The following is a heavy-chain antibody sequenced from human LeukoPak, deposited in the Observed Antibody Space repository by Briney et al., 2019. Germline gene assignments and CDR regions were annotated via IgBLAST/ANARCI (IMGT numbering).Heavy chain of an antibody. J-gene: IGHJ6*03. Sequence: GGSLRLSCAASGFTFSSYSMTWVRQAPGKVLEWISYISSSSSTIDYADSVKGRFTISRDNANNSLYLQMNSLRADDTAVYYCARDPRSSTSDKYYYMDVWGKGTTVTVSS. CDR3: ARDPRSSTSDKYYYMDV. V-gene: IGHV3-48*01. CDR2: ISSSSSTI. D-gene: IGHD2-2*01. CDR1: GFTFSSYS.